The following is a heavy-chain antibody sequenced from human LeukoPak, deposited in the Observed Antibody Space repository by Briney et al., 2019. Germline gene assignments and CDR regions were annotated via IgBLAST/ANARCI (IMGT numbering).Heavy chain of an antibody. CDR2: INTNTGNP. D-gene: IGHD1-26*01. Sequence: GASVKVSCKASGYTFTRYDINWVRQAPGQGLEWMGWINTNTGNPTYAQGFTGRFVFSLDTSVSTAYLQISSLKAEDTAVYYCARSYPWELLYFPDWGQGTLVTVSS. V-gene: IGHV7-4-1*02. CDR3: ARSYPWELLYFPD. J-gene: IGHJ4*02. CDR1: GYTFTRYD.